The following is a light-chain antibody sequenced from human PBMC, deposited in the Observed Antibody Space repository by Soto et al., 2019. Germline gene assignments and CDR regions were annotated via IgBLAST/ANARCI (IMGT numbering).Light chain of an antibody. J-gene: IGLJ1*01. CDR2: AVS. Sequence: QSALTQPASVSGTPGQSLTISCSRTSSDIGSYDHVAWYQQFPGTGPKLIIYAVSDGPSGVSDRFYGSNSGISDSLPISGLQTEDEADYYCISYTDRQSYLFGTGTKVTVL. CDR1: SSDIGSYDH. CDR3: ISYTDRQSYL. V-gene: IGLV2-14*03.